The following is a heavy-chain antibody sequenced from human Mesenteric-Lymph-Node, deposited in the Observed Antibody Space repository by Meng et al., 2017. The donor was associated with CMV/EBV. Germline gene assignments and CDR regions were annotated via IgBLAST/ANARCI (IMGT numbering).Heavy chain of an antibody. CDR1: GFILGRYG. J-gene: IGHJ6*02. Sequence: GGSLRLSCAASGFILGRYGMHWVRQAPGKGLARVAVIGYDGCNKYYVDSVEGRITISRDNSKNTLYLQMHSLRPEDTAVYYCAKDRLTSGWYNPSYYYYGVDVWGPGTTVTVSS. D-gene: IGHD6-19*01. V-gene: IGHV3-30*02. CDR2: IGYDGCNK. CDR3: AKDRLTSGWYNPSYYYYGVDV.